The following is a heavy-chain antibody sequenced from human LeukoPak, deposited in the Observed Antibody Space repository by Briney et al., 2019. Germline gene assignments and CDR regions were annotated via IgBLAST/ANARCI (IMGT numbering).Heavy chain of an antibody. V-gene: IGHV4/OR15-8*02. CDR3: SRESGPFCPLGY. CDR2: ISLAGQT. J-gene: IGHJ4*02. Sequence: SETLSLTCGVSGGSISGTNWWSWVRQPPGQGLEWIGEISLAGQTNYNPSLNGRVTMSLDKSSNQLSLHLTSVTAADTATYFCSRESGPFCPLGYWGRGTLVIVSS. CDR1: GGSISGTNW. D-gene: IGHD1-26*01.